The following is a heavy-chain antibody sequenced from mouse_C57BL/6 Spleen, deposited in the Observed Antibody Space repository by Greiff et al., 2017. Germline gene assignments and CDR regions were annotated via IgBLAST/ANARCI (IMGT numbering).Heavy chain of an antibody. V-gene: IGHV1-15*01. Sequence: QVQLQQSGAELVRPGASVTLSCKASGYTFTDYEMHWVKQTPVHGLEWIGAIDPETGGTAYNQKFKGKAILTADKSSSTAYMELRSLTSEDSAVYYCTRRGLGGITTVVAPYSLDYWGQGTTLTVSS. CDR3: TRRGLGGITTVVAPYSLDY. D-gene: IGHD1-1*01. CDR1: GYTFTDYE. CDR2: IDPETGGT. J-gene: IGHJ2*01.